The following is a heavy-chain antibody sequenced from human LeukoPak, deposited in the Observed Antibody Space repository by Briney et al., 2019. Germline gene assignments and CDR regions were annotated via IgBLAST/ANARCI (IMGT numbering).Heavy chain of an antibody. Sequence: SQTLSLTCAVYGGSFSRYYWSWIRQSPGKGLEWIAEIDHRGDTNYNPSVKSRVTISVDTSKNQFSLKVRSLSAADTAVYYCARGATISETGYFDFWGQGTLVTVSS. CDR2: IDHRGDT. V-gene: IGHV4-34*01. CDR3: ARGATISETGYFDF. D-gene: IGHD5-24*01. J-gene: IGHJ4*03. CDR1: GGSFSRYY.